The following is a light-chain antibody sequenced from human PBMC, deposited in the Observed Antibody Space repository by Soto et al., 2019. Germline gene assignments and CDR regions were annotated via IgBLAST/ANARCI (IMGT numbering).Light chain of an antibody. CDR1: QSVSSSY. CDR3: QQYGISPYT. J-gene: IGKJ2*01. Sequence: EIVLTQSPGTLSFSPGERATLSCRASQSVSSSYLAWYQQKPGQAPRLLIYGASSRATGLPARFSGSGSGTDFTLAVSRLEPEDFAVYYCQQYGISPYTFGQGNKLEIK. V-gene: IGKV3-20*01. CDR2: GAS.